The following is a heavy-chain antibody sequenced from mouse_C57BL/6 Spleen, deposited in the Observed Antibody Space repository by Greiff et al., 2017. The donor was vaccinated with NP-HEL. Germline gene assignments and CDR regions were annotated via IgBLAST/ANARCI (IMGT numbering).Heavy chain of an antibody. D-gene: IGHD1-1*01. V-gene: IGHV5-9-1*02. CDR2: ISRGGGYI. Sequence: EVMLVESGEGLVKPGGSLKLSCAASGFTFSSYAMSWVRQTPEQRLEWVAYISRGGGYIYYADTVKGRFTISRDNARNTLYLQMSSLKSEDTAMYYCTREGDSYYWFAYWGQGTLVTVSA. J-gene: IGHJ3*01. CDR1: GFTFSSYA. CDR3: TREGDSYYWFAY.